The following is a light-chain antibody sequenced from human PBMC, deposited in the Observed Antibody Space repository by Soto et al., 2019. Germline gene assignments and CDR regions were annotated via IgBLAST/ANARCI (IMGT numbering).Light chain of an antibody. V-gene: IGLV1-51*01. CDR3: GSWDSSLSAYV. CDR1: SSNIAGNS. J-gene: IGLJ1*01. Sequence: QSVMTQPPSVSAAPGQKVTISCSGSSSNIAGNSVSWYQQLPGTAPKLLIYDDNKRPSGIPDRFSGSKSGTSATLGITGFQTGDEADYYCGSWDSSLSAYVFGTGTKLTVL. CDR2: DDN.